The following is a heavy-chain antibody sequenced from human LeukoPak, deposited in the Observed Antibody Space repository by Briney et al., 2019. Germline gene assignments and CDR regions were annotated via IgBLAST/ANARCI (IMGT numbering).Heavy chain of an antibody. J-gene: IGHJ3*02. V-gene: IGHV4-59*01. D-gene: IGHD5-24*01. CDR3: ARVRGDGYNSGALDI. CDR1: GGSISSYY. CDR2: IYYSGST. Sequence: PSETLSLTCTVSGGSISSYYWSWLRQPPGKGLEWIGYIYYSGSTNYSPSLNSRVTISVDTSKNQFSLKLSSVTAADTALYYCARVRGDGYNSGALDIWGQGTMVTVSS.